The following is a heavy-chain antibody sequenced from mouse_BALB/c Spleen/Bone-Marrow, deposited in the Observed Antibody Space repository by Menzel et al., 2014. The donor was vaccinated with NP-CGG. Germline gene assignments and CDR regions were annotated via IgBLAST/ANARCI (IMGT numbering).Heavy chain of an antibody. CDR1: GYTFTDYE. CDR2: IDPETGGT. D-gene: IGHD3-2*01. Sequence: VKLVESGAELVRPGASVTLSCKASGYTFTDYEMHWLKQTPVHGLEWIGAIDPETGGTAYNQKFKGRATLTTDKSSSTAYMELRSLTSEDSGVYYCTRLDSSGYGAYWGQGTLVTVSA. CDR3: TRLDSSGYGAY. V-gene: IGHV1-15*01. J-gene: IGHJ3*01.